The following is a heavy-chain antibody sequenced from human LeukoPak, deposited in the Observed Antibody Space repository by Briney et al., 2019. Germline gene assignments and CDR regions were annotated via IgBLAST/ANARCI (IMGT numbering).Heavy chain of an antibody. V-gene: IGHV3-23*01. J-gene: IGHJ5*02. CDR2: ISGSGGST. D-gene: IGHD3-10*01. Sequence: GGTLRLSCAASGFTFSSYGMSWVRQAPGKGLEWVSAISGSGGSTYYADSVKGRFTISRDNSKNTLYLQMNSLRAEDTAVYYFAKSGHYYGSGSYYSPWGQGTLVTVSS. CDR1: GFTFSSYG. CDR3: AKSGHYYGSGSYYSP.